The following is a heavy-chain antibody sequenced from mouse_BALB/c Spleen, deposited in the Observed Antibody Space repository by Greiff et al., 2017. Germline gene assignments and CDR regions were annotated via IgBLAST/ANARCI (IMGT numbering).Heavy chain of an antibody. V-gene: IGHV1-54*01. CDR3: ARWDGYYYAMDY. CDR1: GYAFTNYL. D-gene: IGHD2-3*01. CDR2: INPGSGGT. Sequence: VQRVESGAELVRPGTSVKVSCKASGYAFTNYLIEWVKQRPGQGLEWIGVINPGSGGTNYNEKFKGKATLTADKSSSTAYMQLSSLTSDDSAVYFCARWDGYYYAMDYWGQGTSVTGSS. J-gene: IGHJ4*01.